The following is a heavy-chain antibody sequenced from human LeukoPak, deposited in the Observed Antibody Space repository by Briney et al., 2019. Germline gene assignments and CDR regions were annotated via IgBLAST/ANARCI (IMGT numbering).Heavy chain of an antibody. CDR3: ARVWSLLVAAAFFDY. J-gene: IGHJ4*02. CDR2: IKQDGSEK. Sequence: PGGSLRLSCAASGFTFSSYWMSWVRQAPGKGLEWVANIKQDGSEKYYVDSVKGRFTISRDNAKNSLYLQMNSLRAKDTAVYYCARVWSLLVAAAFFDYWGQGTLVTVSS. V-gene: IGHV3-7*01. CDR1: GFTFSSYW. D-gene: IGHD3-3*01.